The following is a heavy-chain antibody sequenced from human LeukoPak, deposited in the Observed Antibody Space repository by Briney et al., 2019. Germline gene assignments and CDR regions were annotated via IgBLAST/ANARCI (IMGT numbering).Heavy chain of an antibody. J-gene: IGHJ4*02. Sequence: SETLSLTCAVYGGSFSGYYWSWIRQPPGKGLEWIGEINHSGSTNYNPSLKSRVTISVDTSKNQFSLKVSSVTAADTAVYSCARSRGVRGLIDPFDYWGQGALVTVSS. CDR1: GGSFSGYY. D-gene: IGHD3-10*01. CDR2: INHSGST. CDR3: ARSRGVRGLIDPFDY. V-gene: IGHV4-34*01.